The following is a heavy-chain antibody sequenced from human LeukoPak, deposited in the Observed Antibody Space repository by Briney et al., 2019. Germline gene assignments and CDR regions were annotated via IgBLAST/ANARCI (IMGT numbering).Heavy chain of an antibody. V-gene: IGHV4-39*01. CDR2: IYYSGST. CDR1: GGSISSSSYY. CDR3: ASSPHIIAVAGTYYFQH. D-gene: IGHD6-19*01. Sequence: SETLSLTCTVSGGSISSSSYYWGWIRQPPGKGLGWIGSIYYSGSTYYNPSLKSRVTISVDTSKNQFSLKLSSVTAADTAVYYCASSPHIIAVAGTYYFQHWGQGTLVTVSS. J-gene: IGHJ1*01.